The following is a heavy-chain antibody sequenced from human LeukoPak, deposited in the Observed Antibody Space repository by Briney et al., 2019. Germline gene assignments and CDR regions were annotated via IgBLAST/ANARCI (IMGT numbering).Heavy chain of an antibody. D-gene: IGHD2-2*01. Sequence: GRSLRLSCAASGFTFDDYAMRWVRQAPGKGLEWVSGISWNSGSIGYADSVKGRFTISRDNAKNSLYLQMNSLRAEDTALYYCAKGGYQLRPGYYYGMDVWGQGTTVTVSS. CDR2: ISWNSGSI. CDR3: AKGGYQLRPGYYYGMDV. CDR1: GFTFDDYA. J-gene: IGHJ6*02. V-gene: IGHV3-9*01.